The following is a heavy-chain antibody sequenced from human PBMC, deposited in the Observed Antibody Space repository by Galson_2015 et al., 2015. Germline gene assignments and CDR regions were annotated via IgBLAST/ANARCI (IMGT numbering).Heavy chain of an antibody. CDR2: IYSGGST. V-gene: IGHV3-66*02. CDR3: ARSVEGSYAPFDY. D-gene: IGHD1-26*01. CDR1: GCPVSSNY. Sequence: LRRSCAASGCPVSSNYWSWVRQAPGGGREGVSVIYSGGSTYYADSVKGRFTISRDNSKNTLYLQMNSLRAEDTAVYYCARSVEGSYAPFDYWGQGTLVTVSS. J-gene: IGHJ4*02.